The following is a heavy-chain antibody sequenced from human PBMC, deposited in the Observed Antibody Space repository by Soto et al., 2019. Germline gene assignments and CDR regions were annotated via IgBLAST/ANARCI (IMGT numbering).Heavy chain of an antibody. D-gene: IGHD2-2*01. Sequence: EAQLLESGGGLVQPGGSLRLSCAASGLTFSSFAMSWVRQAPGKGLEWVSTISNSGDSAHYADSVKGRFTISRDNSKNTLYLQMNSLRGEDTAIYYCAKDLWGIVVVSTGREAYDVWGQGTMVTVS. CDR3: AKDLWGIVVVSTGREAYDV. J-gene: IGHJ3*01. V-gene: IGHV3-23*01. CDR2: ISNSGDSA. CDR1: GLTFSSFA.